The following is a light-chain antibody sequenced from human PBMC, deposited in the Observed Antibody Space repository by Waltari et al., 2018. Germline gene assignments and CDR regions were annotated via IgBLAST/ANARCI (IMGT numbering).Light chain of an antibody. V-gene: IGKV1-5*03. J-gene: IGKJ1*01. CDR3: QHGGA. CDR1: QNINIY. CDR2: RAS. Sequence: DIQMTQSPSTLSASVVVRVTITCRASQNINIYVAWYQQTPGKAPKGLLFRASELLSGVPSRFSGSGSGTYFTLTSTSLQPDDFATYYCQHGGAFGQGTKVEIE.